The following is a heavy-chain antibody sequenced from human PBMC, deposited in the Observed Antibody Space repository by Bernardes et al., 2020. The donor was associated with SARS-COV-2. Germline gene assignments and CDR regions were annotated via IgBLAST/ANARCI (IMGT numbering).Heavy chain of an antibody. V-gene: IGHV4-34*01. Sequence: SETLSLTCAVYGGSFSGYYWSWIRQPPGKGLEWIGEINHSGSTNYNPSLKSRVTISVDTSKNQFSLKLSSVTAADTAVYYCARGLDRVVTQQVFFKYRYYGMDVWGQGTTVTVSS. CDR2: INHSGST. CDR1: GGSFSGYY. J-gene: IGHJ6*02. CDR3: ARGLDRVVTQQVFFKYRYYGMDV. D-gene: IGHD2-21*02.